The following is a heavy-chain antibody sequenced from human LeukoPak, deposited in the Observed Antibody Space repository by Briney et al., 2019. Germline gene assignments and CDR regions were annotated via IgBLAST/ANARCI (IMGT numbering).Heavy chain of an antibody. V-gene: IGHV1-46*01. D-gene: IGHD5-18*01. J-gene: IGHJ4*02. CDR1: GYTFTSYY. CDR2: TNPSGGST. CDR3: AREDTAMVNVDY. Sequence: ASVKVSCKASGYTFTSYYMHWVRQAPGQGLEWMGITNPSGGSTNYAQKFQGRVTMTRDTSTSTVYMELSSLKSEDTAVYYCAREDTAMVNVDYWGQGTLVTVSS.